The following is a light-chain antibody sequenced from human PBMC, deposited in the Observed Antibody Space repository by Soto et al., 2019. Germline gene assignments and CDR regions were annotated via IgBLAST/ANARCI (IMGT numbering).Light chain of an antibody. CDR1: QSVSNN. CDR2: FAS. J-gene: IGKJ4*01. Sequence: EIVMTQSPATLSVSPGERATISCRASQSVSNNLAWYQQKPGQAPMLLIYFASTRATGIPARFSGSGSGTEFTLTISSLQSEDFAVYYCHQYNNWPLTFGGGTKVEIK. CDR3: HQYNNWPLT. V-gene: IGKV3-15*01.